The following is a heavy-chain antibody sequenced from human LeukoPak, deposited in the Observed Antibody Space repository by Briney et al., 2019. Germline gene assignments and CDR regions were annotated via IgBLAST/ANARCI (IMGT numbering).Heavy chain of an antibody. CDR1: GGSFSGYY. CDR3: ARRDRDYYDSSGYYYGYFDY. J-gene: IGHJ4*02. CDR2: INHSGST. V-gene: IGHV4-34*01. D-gene: IGHD3-22*01. Sequence: SETLSLTCAVYGGSFSGYYWSWIRQPPGKGLEWIGEINHSGSTNYNPSLKSRVTISVDTSKNQFSLKLSSVTAADTAVYYCARRDRDYYDSSGYYYGYFDYWGQGTLVTFSS.